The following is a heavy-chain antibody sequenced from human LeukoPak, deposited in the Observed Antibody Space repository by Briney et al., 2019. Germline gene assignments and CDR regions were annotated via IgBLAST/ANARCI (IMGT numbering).Heavy chain of an antibody. CDR2: INHSGST. CDR3: ARGIAAAGPLNWFGP. Sequence: SETLSLTCAVYGGSFSGYYWSWIRQPPGKGLEWIGEINHSGSTNYNPSLKSRVTISVDTSKNQFSLKLSSVTAADTAVYYCARGIAAAGPLNWFGPWGQGTLVTVSS. D-gene: IGHD6-13*01. CDR1: GGSFSGYY. J-gene: IGHJ5*02. V-gene: IGHV4-34*01.